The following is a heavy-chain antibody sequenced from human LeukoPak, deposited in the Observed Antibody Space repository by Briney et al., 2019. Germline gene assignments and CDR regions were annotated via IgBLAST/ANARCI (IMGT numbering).Heavy chain of an antibody. CDR3: ARQGITMVRGVIGNPGYYYYYYMDV. CDR1: GYSFTSYW. V-gene: IGHV5-51*01. J-gene: IGHJ6*03. D-gene: IGHD3-10*01. CDR2: IYPGDSDT. Sequence: GESLKISCKGSGYSFTSYWIGWARQMPGKGLEWMGIIYPGDSDTRYSPSFQGQVTISADKSISTAYLQWSSLKASDTAMYYCARQGITMVRGVIGNPGYYYYYYMDVWGKGTTVTVSS.